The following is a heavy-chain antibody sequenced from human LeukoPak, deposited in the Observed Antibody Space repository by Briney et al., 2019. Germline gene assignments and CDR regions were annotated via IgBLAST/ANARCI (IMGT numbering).Heavy chain of an antibody. V-gene: IGHV3-48*02. D-gene: IGHD2-2*01. CDR3: VRGEATAVIPGCDY. J-gene: IGHJ4*02. CDR2: ISSGGSTI. CDR1: GFTFSDYS. Sequence: PGGSLRLSCAASGFTFSDYSMNWVRQAPGKGLQWASYISSGGSTIYYADSVKGRFTISRDNAKNSLYLQMNSLRDEDTAVFYCVRGEATAVIPGCDYWGQGILVTVSS.